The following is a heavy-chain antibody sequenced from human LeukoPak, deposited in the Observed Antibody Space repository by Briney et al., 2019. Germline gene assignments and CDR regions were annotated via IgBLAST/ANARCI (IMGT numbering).Heavy chain of an antibody. CDR1: GGSFSGYY. CDR2: INHSGST. V-gene: IGHV4-34*01. D-gene: IGHD2-15*01. CDR3: ARRYCSGGSCPPSPYYMDV. Sequence: PSETLSLTCAVYGGSFSGYYWSWIRQPPGKGLEWIGEINHSGSTNYNPSLKSRVAISVDTSKNQFSLKLGSVTAADTAVYYCARRYCSGGSCPPSPYYMDVWGKGTTVTVSS. J-gene: IGHJ6*03.